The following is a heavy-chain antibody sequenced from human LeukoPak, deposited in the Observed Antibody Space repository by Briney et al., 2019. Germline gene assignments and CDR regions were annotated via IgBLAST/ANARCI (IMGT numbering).Heavy chain of an antibody. CDR3: ARLSDYDFWSGPYPYYYYYYYGMDV. Sequence: GGSLRLSCAASGFTLSSYSMNWVRQAPGKGLEWVSSISSSSSYIYYADSVKGRFTISRDNAKNSLYLQMNSLRAEDTAVYYCARLSDYDFWSGPYPYYYYYYYGMDVWGQGTTVTVSS. CDR2: ISSSSSYI. V-gene: IGHV3-21*01. CDR1: GFTLSSYS. J-gene: IGHJ6*02. D-gene: IGHD3-3*01.